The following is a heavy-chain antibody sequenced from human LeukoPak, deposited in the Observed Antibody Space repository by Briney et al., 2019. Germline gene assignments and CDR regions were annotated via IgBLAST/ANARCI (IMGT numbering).Heavy chain of an antibody. CDR3: ARGTVEFDY. V-gene: IGHV4-61*01. J-gene: IGHJ4*02. CDR1: GGSVSSGTYY. Sequence: SETLSLTCTVSGGSVSSGTYYWHWIRQPPGKGLEWIGSIYSSGSTNYNPSLKSRVTITKDTSKNQFSLRLSSVTAADTAVYYCARGTVEFDYWGLGTLVTASS. CDR2: IYSSGST. D-gene: IGHD3-3*01.